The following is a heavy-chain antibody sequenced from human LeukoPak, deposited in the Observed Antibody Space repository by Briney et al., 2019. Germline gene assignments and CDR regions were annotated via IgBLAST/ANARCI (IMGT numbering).Heavy chain of an antibody. J-gene: IGHJ4*02. CDR3: AKEDYDSSGGFDS. D-gene: IGHD3-22*01. CDR2: IRGRGDST. CDR1: GFTFSNYA. Sequence: GGSLRLSCAVSGFTFSNYAMSWVRQAPEKGLEWVSAIRGRGDSTYYADSVMGRFAISRDNSKNTLYLQLNYLRAEDTAVYYCAKEDYDSSGGFDSWGQGTLVTVSS. V-gene: IGHV3-23*01.